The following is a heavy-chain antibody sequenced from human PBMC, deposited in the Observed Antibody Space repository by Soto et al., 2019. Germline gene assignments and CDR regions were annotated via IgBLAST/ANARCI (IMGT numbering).Heavy chain of an antibody. J-gene: IGHJ4*02. CDR1: GYSFSTYS. CDR2: IDGHNAKT. Sequence: ASVKVSCKASGYSFSTYSITWVRQAPGRGLERVGWIDGHNAKTNYTQKFQGRVTMTTDTSTSTAYMELRSLRSDDTAVYYCARSYGGNAYFDYWGQGTLVTVSS. D-gene: IGHD2-15*01. V-gene: IGHV1-18*04. CDR3: ARSYGGNAYFDY.